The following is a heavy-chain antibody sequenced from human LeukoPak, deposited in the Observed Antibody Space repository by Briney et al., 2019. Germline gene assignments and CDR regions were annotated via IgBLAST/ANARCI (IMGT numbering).Heavy chain of an antibody. Sequence: ASVKVSCKASGYTFTNYTMNWVRQAPGQGLEWMGWINTNTGNPTYAQGFTGRFVFSLDASVSTAYLQISSLKAEDTAVYYCAREIYYYYMDVWGKGTTVTVSS. CDR3: AREIYYYYMDV. V-gene: IGHV7-4-1*02. CDR2: INTNTGNP. CDR1: GYTFTNYT. J-gene: IGHJ6*03.